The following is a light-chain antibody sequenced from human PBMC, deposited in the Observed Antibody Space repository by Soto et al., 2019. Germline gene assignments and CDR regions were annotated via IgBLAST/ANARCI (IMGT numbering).Light chain of an antibody. V-gene: IGKV1-5*01. CDR3: QQYSTYSRT. Sequence: DIQMTQSPSTLSASVGDRVTITCRASQSINSWLAWYQQKPGKAPKLLIYAASSLHSGVPSRFSGSGSGTDFTLTISSLQRDDFATYYCQQYSTYSRTFGQGTKVDIK. CDR2: AAS. CDR1: QSINSW. J-gene: IGKJ1*01.